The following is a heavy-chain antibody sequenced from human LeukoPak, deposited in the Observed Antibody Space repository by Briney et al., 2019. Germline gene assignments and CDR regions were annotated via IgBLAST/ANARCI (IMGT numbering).Heavy chain of an antibody. CDR3: ARGRVRGYGYYVSSFFFDC. J-gene: IGHJ4*02. CDR1: GGSFSGYY. D-gene: IGHD4-17*01. Sequence: SETLSLTCAVYGGSFSGYYWSWIRQPPGKGLEWIGEINHSGSTNYNPSLKSRVTISVDTSKNQFSLKLSSATAADTAVYYCARGRVRGYGYYVSSFFFDCWGQGTLVTVSS. CDR2: INHSGST. V-gene: IGHV4-34*01.